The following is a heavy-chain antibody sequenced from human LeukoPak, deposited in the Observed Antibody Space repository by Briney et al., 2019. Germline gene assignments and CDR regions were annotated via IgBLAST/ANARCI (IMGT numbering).Heavy chain of an antibody. Sequence: SETLSLTCTVSGGSISSSSNYWGWIRQSLGKGWEWFGSMVYSGSTYYNPSLESRGTISINSSKTQFRLTASLLTSADTAVYYCAKHPVTQLWFDPRGQGAHVTVSS. CDR2: MVYSGST. J-gene: IGHJ5*02. V-gene: IGHV4-39*01. CDR3: AKHPVTQLWFDP. D-gene: IGHD1-1*01. CDR1: GGSISSSSNY.